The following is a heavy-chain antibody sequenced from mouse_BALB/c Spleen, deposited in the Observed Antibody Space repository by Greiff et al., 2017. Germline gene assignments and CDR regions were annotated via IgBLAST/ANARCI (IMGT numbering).Heavy chain of an antibody. CDR3: ARDPPLGLHAMDD. D-gene: IGHD3-1*01. CDR1: GFSLTGYG. Sequence: VQGVESGPGLVAPSQSLSITCTVSGFSLTGYGVNWVRQPPGKGLEWLGMIWGDGSTDYNSALKSRLSISKDNSKSQVFLKMNSLQTDDTARYYCARDPPLGLHAMDDWGQGTSVTVSS. J-gene: IGHJ4*01. CDR2: IWGDGST. V-gene: IGHV2-6-7*01.